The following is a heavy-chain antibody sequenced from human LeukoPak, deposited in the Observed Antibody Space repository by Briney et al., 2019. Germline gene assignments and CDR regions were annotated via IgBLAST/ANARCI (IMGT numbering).Heavy chain of an antibody. CDR2: MRPKKSDT. CDR3: AGGPPEDTSSGY. V-gene: IGHV1-8*01. CDR1: GYSFTTYD. Sequence: GASVKVSCKASGYSFTTYDINWVRQAPGQGLEWMGWMRPKKSDTGYARKFQDRVTLTWNISTDTAYMELNGLTAEDTAVYFCAGGPPEDTSSGYWGQGTLVTVSS. D-gene: IGHD3-22*01. J-gene: IGHJ4*02.